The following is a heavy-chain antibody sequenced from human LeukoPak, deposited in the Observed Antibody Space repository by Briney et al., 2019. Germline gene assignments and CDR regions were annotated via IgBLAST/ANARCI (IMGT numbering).Heavy chain of an antibody. CDR1: GFTFSSYS. Sequence: IPGGSLRLSCAASGFTFSSYSMTWVRQAPGKGLEWVSSISSSSSYIYYADSVKGRFTISRDNAKNSLYLQMNSLRAEDTAVYYCARAELMAFDIWGQGTMVTVPS. J-gene: IGHJ3*02. CDR2: ISSSSSYI. CDR3: ARAELMAFDI. V-gene: IGHV3-21*01. D-gene: IGHD1-14*01.